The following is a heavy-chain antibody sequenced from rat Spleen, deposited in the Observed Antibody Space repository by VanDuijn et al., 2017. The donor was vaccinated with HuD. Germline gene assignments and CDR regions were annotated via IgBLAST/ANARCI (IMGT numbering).Heavy chain of an antibody. V-gene: IGHV5-31*01. D-gene: IGHD1-9*01. Sequence: EVQLVESGGGLVQPGRSLKLSCVTSGFTFNYYWMTWIRQAPGKGLEWVASISTSGGSTYYRDSVKGRFTVSRDNAKSTLYLQMDSLRSEDTATYYCARTDYGYNYFDYWGQGVMVTVSS. CDR3: ARTDYGYNYFDY. J-gene: IGHJ2*01. CDR1: GFTFNYYW. CDR2: ISTSGGST.